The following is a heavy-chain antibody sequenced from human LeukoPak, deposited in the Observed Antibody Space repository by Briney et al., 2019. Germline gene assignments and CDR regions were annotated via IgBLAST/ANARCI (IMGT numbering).Heavy chain of an antibody. CDR1: GYSISSGYY. CDR3: ARDGGSRSNIVGATGFDY. D-gene: IGHD1-26*01. CDR2: IYHSGST. J-gene: IGHJ4*02. Sequence: SETLSLTCTVSGYSISSGYYWGWIRQPPGKGLEWIGSIYHSGSTYYNPSLKSRVTISVDTSKNQFSLKLSSVTAADTAVYYCARDGGSRSNIVGATGFDYWAREPWSPSPQ. V-gene: IGHV4-38-2*02.